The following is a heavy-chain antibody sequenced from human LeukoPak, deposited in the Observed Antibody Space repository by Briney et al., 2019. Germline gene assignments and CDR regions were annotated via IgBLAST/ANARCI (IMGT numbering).Heavy chain of an antibody. CDR2: IYWDDDK. V-gene: IGHV2-5*02. CDR1: GFSLSTSGVG. J-gene: IGHJ5*02. CDR3: ARGSYSSGWYNRGRWFDP. D-gene: IGHD6-19*01. Sequence: SGPTLVKPTQTLTLACTFSGFSLSTSGVGVGWIRQPPGKALEWLALIYWDDDKRYSPSLKSRLTITKDTSKKQVVLTMTNMDPVDTATYYCARGSYSSGWYNRGRWFDPWGQGTLVTVSS.